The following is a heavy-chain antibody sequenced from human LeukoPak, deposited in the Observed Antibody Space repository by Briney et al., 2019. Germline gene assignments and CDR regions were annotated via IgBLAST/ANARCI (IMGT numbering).Heavy chain of an antibody. V-gene: IGHV1-18*01. CDR1: GYTFTTDG. D-gene: IGHD1-26*01. CDR2: ISAYNGNT. J-gene: IGHJ4*02. Sequence: ASVKVSCKDSGYTFTTDGIKWVRQAPRQRLEWMGWISAYNGNTNYAQKLQGRVSMTTDTSTSTAYMELRSLRSDDTAVYYCARDWSCFDYWGQGTLVTVSS. CDR3: ARDWSCFDY.